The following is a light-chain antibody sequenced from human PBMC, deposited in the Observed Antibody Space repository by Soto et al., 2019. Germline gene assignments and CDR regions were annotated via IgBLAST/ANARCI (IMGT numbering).Light chain of an antibody. CDR3: SSYTSSSTRV. CDR2: EVS. Sequence: QSVLAHPASVSGSPGQSITISCTGTSSDVGGYNYVSWYQQHPGKAPKPMIYEVSNRPSGVSNRFSGSKSGNTASLTISGLQAEDEADYYCSSYTSSSTRVFGTGTKVTVL. CDR1: SSDVGGYNY. J-gene: IGLJ1*01. V-gene: IGLV2-14*01.